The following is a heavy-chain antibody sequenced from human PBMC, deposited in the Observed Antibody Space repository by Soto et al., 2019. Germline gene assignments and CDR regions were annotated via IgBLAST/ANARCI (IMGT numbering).Heavy chain of an antibody. CDR3: AKGGKVHFFDY. CDR1: GFTFSSYG. V-gene: IGHV3-30*18. J-gene: IGHJ4*02. CDR2: ISYDGSNK. D-gene: IGHD1-1*01. Sequence: HPGGSLRLSCAASGFTFSSYGMHWVRQAPGKGLEWVAVISYDGSNKYYADSVKGRFTISRDNSKNTLYLQMSSLRAEDTAVYYCAKGGKVHFFDYWGQGTLVTVSS.